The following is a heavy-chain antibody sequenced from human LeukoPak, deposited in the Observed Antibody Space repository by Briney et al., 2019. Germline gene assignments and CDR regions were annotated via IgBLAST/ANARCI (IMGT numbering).Heavy chain of an antibody. CDR1: GGSISSSGYY. D-gene: IGHD6-6*01. CDR3: ARGPYFRPKQLAYYYYYMDV. J-gene: IGHJ6*03. Sequence: PSETLSLTCTVSGGSISSSGYYWGWVRQPPGKGLEWIGSIYSSGSTYYNPSLKSRVTISVDTSKNQFSLKLSSVTAADTAVYYCARGPYFRPKQLAYYYYYMDVWGKGTTVTVSS. V-gene: IGHV4-39*07. CDR2: IYSSGST.